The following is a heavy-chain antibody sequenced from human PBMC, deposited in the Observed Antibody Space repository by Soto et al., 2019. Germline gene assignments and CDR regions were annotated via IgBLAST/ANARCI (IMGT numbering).Heavy chain of an antibody. D-gene: IGHD1-26*01. J-gene: IGHJ3*02. Sequence: GGSLRLSCSASGFTFSSYSMHWVRQAPGKGLEYVSAISSNGGITYYADSVKGRFIISRDNSKNTLYLQMSSLRAEDTAVYYCVTSCVGASEGDDDAFDIWGQGTLVTVSS. CDR2: ISSNGGIT. CDR1: GFTFSSYS. V-gene: IGHV3-64D*06. CDR3: VTSCVGASEGDDDAFDI.